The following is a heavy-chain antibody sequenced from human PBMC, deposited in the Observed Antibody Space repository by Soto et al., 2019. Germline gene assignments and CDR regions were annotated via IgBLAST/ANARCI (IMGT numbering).Heavy chain of an antibody. CDR2: IYPDDSDT. CDR1: GYTFTNQW. Sequence: EVQLVQSGAEVKKPGESLKISCKGSGYTFTNQWIGWVRQMPGKGLVWMGIIYPDDSDTRYSPSFQGQVTMSAARSISTAYRQWSSLRASDTAMYYCAGQEGVVGAYLDYWGQGTMVTVSS. D-gene: IGHD3-3*01. CDR3: AGQEGVVGAYLDY. J-gene: IGHJ4*02. V-gene: IGHV5-51*01.